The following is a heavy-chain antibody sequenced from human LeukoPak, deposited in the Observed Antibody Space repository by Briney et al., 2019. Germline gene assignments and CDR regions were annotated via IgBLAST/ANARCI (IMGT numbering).Heavy chain of an antibody. Sequence: PGGSLRLSCATSGFTFNTNAMSWVRQAPGKGLEWVSTIGNTETFYADSVTGRFTISRDNSKNTVYLHMNSLRVEDTAVYYWAKDWIQFNRVFDCFDSWGQGTLVTVSS. V-gene: IGHV3-23*01. CDR1: GFTFNTNA. CDR3: AKDWIQFNRVFDCFDS. J-gene: IGHJ4*02. CDR2: IGNTET. D-gene: IGHD2-21*01.